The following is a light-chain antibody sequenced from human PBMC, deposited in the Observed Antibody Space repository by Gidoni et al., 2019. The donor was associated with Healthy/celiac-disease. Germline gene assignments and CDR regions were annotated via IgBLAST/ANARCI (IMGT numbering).Light chain of an antibody. Sequence: QSVLTQPPSASGTPGQRVTTSCSGSSSNIGSNYVYWYQQLPGTAPKLLIYRNNQRPSGVPDRFSGSKSGTSASLAIIGLRSEDEADYYCAAWDDSLRVFGGGTKLTVL. CDR1: SSNIGSNY. CDR2: RNN. V-gene: IGLV1-47*01. J-gene: IGLJ2*01. CDR3: AAWDDSLRV.